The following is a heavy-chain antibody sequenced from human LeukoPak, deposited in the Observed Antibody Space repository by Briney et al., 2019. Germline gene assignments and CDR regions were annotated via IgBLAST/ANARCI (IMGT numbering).Heavy chain of an antibody. J-gene: IGHJ4*02. CDR3: ARGDYVGLGKQVGATTKFDY. Sequence: PGGSLRLSCAASGFTFSSYAMSWVRQAPGPGLEWVAAISGSGADRYYADSVRGRFPISRDNAKNSLYLQMNSLRAEDTALYYCARGDYVGLGKQVGATTKFDYWGQGTLVTVSS. CDR2: ISGSGADR. CDR1: GFTFSSYA. D-gene: IGHD1-26*01. V-gene: IGHV3-23*01.